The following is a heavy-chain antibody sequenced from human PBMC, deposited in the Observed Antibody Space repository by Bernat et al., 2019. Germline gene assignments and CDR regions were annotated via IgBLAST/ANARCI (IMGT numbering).Heavy chain of an antibody. Sequence: EVQLVESGGGLVQPGGSLRLSCAASGFTFSSYWMSWVRQAPGKGLEWVGRIKSKTDGGTTDYAAPVKDRFTISRDDSQNTLYLQMNSLKTEDTAVYYCTTHKYSYGYHWGQGTLVTVSS. D-gene: IGHD5-18*01. J-gene: IGHJ5*02. CDR2: IKSKTDGGTT. CDR3: TTHKYSYGYH. CDR1: GFTFSSYW. V-gene: IGHV3-15*01.